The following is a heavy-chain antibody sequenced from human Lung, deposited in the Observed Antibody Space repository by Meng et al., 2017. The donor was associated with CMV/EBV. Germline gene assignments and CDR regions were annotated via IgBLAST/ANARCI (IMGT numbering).Heavy chain of an antibody. CDR3: ARISDMTGTTYYVAY. CDR1: GFTFSSYW. D-gene: IGHD1-20*01. Sequence: GESLKISCAASGFTFSSYWMSWVRQAPGKGLEWVANIKQDGSEKYYVDSVKGRFTISRDNAKNSLYLQMNSLRAEDTAVYYCARISDMTGTTYYVAYWGQGTLVTVSS. J-gene: IGHJ4*02. CDR2: IKQDGSEK. V-gene: IGHV3-7*01.